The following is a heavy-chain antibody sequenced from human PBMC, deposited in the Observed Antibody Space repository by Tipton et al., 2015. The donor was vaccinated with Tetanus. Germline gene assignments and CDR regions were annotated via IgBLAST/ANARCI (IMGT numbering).Heavy chain of an antibody. Sequence: TLSLTCTVSGGSLRGGDHYWSWIRQPPGKGLEWLAYVSSSGSTNSNYSLKSRVTVSADPSQNQFSLKLSSVTAADTAVYYCARIHDFLSGHFDFWGQGTLVAVSS. J-gene: IGHJ4*02. CDR3: ARIHDFLSGHFDF. CDR2: VSSSGST. D-gene: IGHD3-3*01. V-gene: IGHV4-61*08. CDR1: GGSLRGGDHY.